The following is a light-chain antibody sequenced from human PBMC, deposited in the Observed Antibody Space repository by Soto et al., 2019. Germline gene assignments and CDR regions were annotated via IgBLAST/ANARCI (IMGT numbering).Light chain of an antibody. V-gene: IGLV2-14*03. CDR2: DVS. Sequence: QSALTQPASVSGSPGRSITISCTGTSSDVGAYDYVSWYQQHPGEVPKLMIFDVSDRPSGVSNRFSGSKSGNTASLTISGLQAEDEADYYCSSFTTSTSYVFGTGTKLTVL. CDR1: SSDVGAYDY. J-gene: IGLJ1*01. CDR3: SSFTTSTSYV.